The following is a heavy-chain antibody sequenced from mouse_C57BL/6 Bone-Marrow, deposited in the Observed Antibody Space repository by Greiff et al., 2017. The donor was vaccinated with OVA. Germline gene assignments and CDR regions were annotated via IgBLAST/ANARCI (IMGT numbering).Heavy chain of an antibody. Sequence: QVQLKESGAELVKPGASVKISCKASGYAFSSYWMNWVKQRPGKGLEWIGQIYPGDGDTNYNGKFKGKATLTADKSSSTAYMQLSSLTSEDSAVYFCARDYYYGWFAYWGQGTLVTVSA. J-gene: IGHJ3*01. CDR2: IYPGDGDT. D-gene: IGHD1-1*01. CDR3: ARDYYYGWFAY. CDR1: GYAFSSYW. V-gene: IGHV1-80*01.